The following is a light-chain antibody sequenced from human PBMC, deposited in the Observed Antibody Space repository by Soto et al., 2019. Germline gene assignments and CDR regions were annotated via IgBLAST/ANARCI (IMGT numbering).Light chain of an antibody. CDR2: DVS. CDR3: TSYTIISPIYV. Sequence: QSALTQPASVSGSPGQSITISCTGTSSDVGAYNYVSWYQQHPGTAPKLMVYDVSSRPSGVSDRFSGSKSGNTASLTISGLQAEDEADYYCTSYTIISPIYVFGNGTKLTVL. V-gene: IGLV2-14*01. CDR1: SSDVGAYNY. J-gene: IGLJ1*01.